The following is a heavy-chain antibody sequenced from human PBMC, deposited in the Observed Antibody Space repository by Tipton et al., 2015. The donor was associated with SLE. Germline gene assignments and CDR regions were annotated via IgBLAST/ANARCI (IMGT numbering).Heavy chain of an antibody. CDR3: ARDVVGPPVSYYGMDV. D-gene: IGHD2-15*01. J-gene: IGHJ6*02. CDR2: ISYDGSNK. CDR1: GFTFSSYA. V-gene: IGHV3-30*04. Sequence: SLRLSCVASGFTFSSYAMHWVRQAPGKGLEWVAVISYDGSNKYYADSVKGRFTISRDNSKNTLYLQMNSLRAEDTAVYYCARDVVGPPVSYYGMDVWGQGTTVTVSS.